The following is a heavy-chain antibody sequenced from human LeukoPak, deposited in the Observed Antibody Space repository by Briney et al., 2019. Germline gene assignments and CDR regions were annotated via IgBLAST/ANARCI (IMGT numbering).Heavy chain of an antibody. CDR3: AKGDYCSGGSCYRNAFDI. J-gene: IGHJ3*02. Sequence: GRSLRLSCAASGFTLSSYGMHWVRQAPGKGLDWVAVISYDGSNKYYADSVKDRFTISRDNSKNTLYLQMNSLRAEDTAVYYCAKGDYCSGGSCYRNAFDIWGQGTMVTVSS. D-gene: IGHD2-15*01. CDR2: ISYDGSNK. V-gene: IGHV3-30*18. CDR1: GFTLSSYG.